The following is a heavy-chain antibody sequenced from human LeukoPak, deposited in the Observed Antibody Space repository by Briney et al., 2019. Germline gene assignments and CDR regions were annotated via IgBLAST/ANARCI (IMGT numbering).Heavy chain of an antibody. J-gene: IGHJ6*03. CDR3: ARGPLGVPSYYDFWSGYRAGYYYYYMDV. V-gene: IGHV1-69*13. D-gene: IGHD3-3*01. CDR1: GGTFSSYA. CDR2: IIPIFGTA. Sequence: SVKASCKASGGTFSSYAISWVRQAPGQGLEWMGGIIPIFGTANYAQKFQGRVTITADESTSTAYMELSSLRSEDTAVYYCARGPLGVPSYYDFWSGYRAGYYYYYMDVWGKGTTVTVSS.